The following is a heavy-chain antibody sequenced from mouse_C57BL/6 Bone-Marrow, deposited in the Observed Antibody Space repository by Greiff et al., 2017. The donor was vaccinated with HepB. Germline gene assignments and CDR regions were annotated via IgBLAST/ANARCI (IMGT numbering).Heavy chain of an antibody. CDR3: ASYYDYDWFAY. D-gene: IGHD2-4*01. J-gene: IGHJ3*01. Sequence: EVKLMESGEGLVKPGGSLKLSCAASGFTFSSYAMSWVRQTPEKRLEWVATISDGGSYTYYPDNVKGRFTISRDNAKNNLYLQMSHLKSEDTAMYDCASYYDYDWFAYWGQGTLVTVSA. CDR1: GFTFSSYA. V-gene: IGHV5-4*03. CDR2: ISDGGSYT.